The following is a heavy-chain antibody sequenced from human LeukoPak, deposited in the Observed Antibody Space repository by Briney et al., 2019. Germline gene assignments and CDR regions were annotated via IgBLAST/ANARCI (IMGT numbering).Heavy chain of an antibody. V-gene: IGHV3-7*01. J-gene: IGHJ3*01. CDR1: GFTFSIDW. CDR2: INQDGSQK. Sequence: GGSLRLSCAASGFTFSIDWMSWVRQAPGKGLEWVANINQDGSQKYYVDSVKGRFTISRDNAKNSFFLQMSSLRTEDTSVYYCVAGGRGARDSFDLWGRGTMVTVSS. D-gene: IGHD3-10*01. CDR3: VAGGRGARDSFDL.